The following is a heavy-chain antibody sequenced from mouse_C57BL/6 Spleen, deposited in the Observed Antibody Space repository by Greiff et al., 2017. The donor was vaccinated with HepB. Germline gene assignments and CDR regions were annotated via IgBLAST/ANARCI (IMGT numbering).Heavy chain of an antibody. CDR2: IDPSDSDT. CDR3: ARSTNNSVYSLAMDY. D-gene: IGHD3-2*02. V-gene: IGHV1-52*01. J-gene: IGHJ4*01. CDR1: GYTFTSYW. Sequence: VQLQQPGAELVRPGSSVKLSCKASGYTFTSYWMHWVKQRPIQGLEWIGNIDPSDSDTHYNQKFKDKATLTVDKSSSTAYMQLSSLTSEDSAVYYCARSTNNSVYSLAMDYWCQGTSVTVSS.